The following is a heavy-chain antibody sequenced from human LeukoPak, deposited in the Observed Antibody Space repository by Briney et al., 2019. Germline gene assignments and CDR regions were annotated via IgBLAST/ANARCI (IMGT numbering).Heavy chain of an antibody. J-gene: IGHJ4*02. D-gene: IGHD4-23*01. CDR1: GFTFSSYW. V-gene: IGHV3-7*03. CDR3: ARAATYYGGNEDY. CDR2: IKQDGSEK. Sequence: PGGSLRLSRAASGFTFSSYWMSWVRQAPGKGLEWVANIKQDGSEKYYVDSVKGRFTISRDNAKNSLYLQMNSLRAEDTAVYYCARAATYYGGNEDYWGQGTLVTVSS.